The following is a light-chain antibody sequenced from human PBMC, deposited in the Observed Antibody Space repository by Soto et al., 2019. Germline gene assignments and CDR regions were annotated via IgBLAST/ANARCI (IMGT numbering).Light chain of an antibody. Sequence: QSVLTQPAATSGSPGQSVTLPFTATYSDIGAYNYVSWYRLRPGEAPKLIIYEVTKRPSGVPDRIFASKSGSTASLTVSGLQADDEAEYYCSSFKGTNYFVFGSGTKVTVL. J-gene: IGLJ1*01. CDR1: YSDIGAYNY. CDR3: SSFKGTNYFV. CDR2: EVT. V-gene: IGLV2-8*01.